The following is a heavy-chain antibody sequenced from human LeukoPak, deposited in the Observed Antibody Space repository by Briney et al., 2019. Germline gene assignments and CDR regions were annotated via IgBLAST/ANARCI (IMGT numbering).Heavy chain of an antibody. D-gene: IGHD5-12*01. Sequence: EPGGSLRLSCAASGFTFSSYAMHWVRQAPGKGLEYVSAISSNGGSTYYANSVKGRFTISRDNSKNTLYLQMGSLRAEDMAVYYCARSGYSGYDLHYYYYMDVWGKGTTVTISS. CDR3: ARSGYSGYDLHYYYYMDV. J-gene: IGHJ6*03. CDR1: GFTFSSYA. V-gene: IGHV3-64*01. CDR2: ISSNGGST.